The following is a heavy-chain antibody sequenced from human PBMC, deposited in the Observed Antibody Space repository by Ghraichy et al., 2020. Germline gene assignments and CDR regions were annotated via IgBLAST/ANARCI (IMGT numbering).Heavy chain of an antibody. CDR1: GFTFSSYW. D-gene: IGHD1-7*01. Sequence: GGSLRLSCAASGFTFSSYWMSWVRQAPGKGLEWVVNIKQDGSEKYYVDSVKGRFTISRDNAKNSLYLQMNSLRAEDTAVYYCARGEAGTTPYSVAYWGQGTLVTFSP. J-gene: IGHJ4*02. V-gene: IGHV3-7*01. CDR3: ARGEAGTTPYSVAY. CDR2: IKQDGSEK.